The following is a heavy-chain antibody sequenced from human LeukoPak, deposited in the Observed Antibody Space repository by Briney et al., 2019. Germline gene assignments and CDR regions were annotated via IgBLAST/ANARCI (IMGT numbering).Heavy chain of an antibody. J-gene: IGHJ4*02. CDR1: GFIIKSYS. Sequence: GGSLRLSCAASGFIIKSYSMTWVRQAPGKGLEWVATISSSGGYIYYADSVKGRFTISRDTVQNSLFLQLNSLRVEDTAVYNCPRLRDTVTSASDYWGQGTLVTVSS. CDR3: PRLRDTVTSASDY. CDR2: ISSSGGYI. V-gene: IGHV3-21*01. D-gene: IGHD5-18*01.